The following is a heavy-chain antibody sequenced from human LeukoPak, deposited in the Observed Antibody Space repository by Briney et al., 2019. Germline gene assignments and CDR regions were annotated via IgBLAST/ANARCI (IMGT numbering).Heavy chain of an antibody. CDR1: GFTFSSYE. CDR3: ARVSHLGSSGWYAHYYYYYYYMDV. Sequence: GGSLRLSCAASGFTFSSYEMNWVRQAPGKGLEWVSYISSSGSTIYYADSVKGRFTISRDNAKNSLCLQMNSLRAEDTAVYYCARVSHLGSSGWYAHYYYYYYYMDVWGKGTTVTISS. D-gene: IGHD6-19*01. V-gene: IGHV3-48*03. CDR2: ISSSGSTI. J-gene: IGHJ6*03.